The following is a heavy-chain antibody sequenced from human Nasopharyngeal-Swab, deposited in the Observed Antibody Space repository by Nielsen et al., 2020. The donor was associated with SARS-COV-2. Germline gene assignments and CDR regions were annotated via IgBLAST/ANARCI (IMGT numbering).Heavy chain of an antibody. Sequence: SLKISCAASGFTFDDYAMHWVRQAPGKGLEWVSGISWNSGSIGYADSVKGRFTISRDNAKNSLYLQMNSLRAEDTALYYCAKAGRDCSSTSCYPGGDYYYYGMDVWGQGTTVTVSS. D-gene: IGHD2-2*01. CDR2: ISWNSGSI. CDR1: GFTFDDYA. CDR3: AKAGRDCSSTSCYPGGDYYYYGMDV. J-gene: IGHJ6*02. V-gene: IGHV3-9*01.